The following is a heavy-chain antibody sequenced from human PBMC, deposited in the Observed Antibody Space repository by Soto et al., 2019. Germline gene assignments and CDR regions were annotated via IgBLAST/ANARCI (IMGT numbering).Heavy chain of an antibody. CDR3: ARGRRGSGWKQNWFDP. CDR1: GGSFSGYY. V-gene: IGHV4-34*01. CDR2: INHSGST. D-gene: IGHD6-19*01. Sequence: QVQLQQWGAGLLKPSETLSLTCAVYGGSFSGYYWSWIRQPPGKGLEWIGEINHSGSTNYNPSLKSRVTISXXTXKXXFSLKLSSVTAADTAVYYCARGRRGSGWKQNWFDPWGQGTLVTVSS. J-gene: IGHJ5*02.